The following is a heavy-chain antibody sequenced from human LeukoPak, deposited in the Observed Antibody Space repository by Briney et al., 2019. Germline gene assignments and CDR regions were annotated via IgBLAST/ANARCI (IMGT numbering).Heavy chain of an antibody. CDR1: GFTFSSYA. J-gene: IGHJ3*02. D-gene: IGHD5-18*01. V-gene: IGHV3-23*01. Sequence: GGSLRLSCAASGFTFSSYAMSWVRQAPGKGLEWVSAISGSGGSTYYADSVKGRFTISRDNAKNSLYLQMNSLRAEDTAMYYCARDVGYRYAQMFFDIWGQGTMVTVSS. CDR2: ISGSGGST. CDR3: ARDVGYRYAQMFFDI.